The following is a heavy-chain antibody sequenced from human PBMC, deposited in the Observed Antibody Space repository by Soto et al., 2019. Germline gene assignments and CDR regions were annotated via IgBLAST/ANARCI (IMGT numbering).Heavy chain of an antibody. J-gene: IGHJ4*02. V-gene: IGHV3-23*01. Sequence: GGSLRLSCAASGFTFSSYAMTWVRQAPGKGLEWVSAISGSGITTYYAASVKGRFTISRDNSKNTLYLQMNSLRAEDTAVYYCAKGFVDTGTRISPFDFWGQGTRVTVSS. CDR1: GFTFSSYA. CDR2: ISGSGITT. CDR3: AKGFVDTGTRISPFDF. D-gene: IGHD5-18*01.